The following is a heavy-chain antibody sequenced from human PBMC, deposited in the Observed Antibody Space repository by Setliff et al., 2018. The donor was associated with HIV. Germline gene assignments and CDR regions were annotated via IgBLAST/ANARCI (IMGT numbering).Heavy chain of an antibody. CDR1: GGTFSSFA. V-gene: IGHV1-69*13. Sequence: SVKVSCKASGGTFSSFAIHWVRQAPGQGLEWMGGIIPMFGTANYAQKFHGRVTITADESTNTAYMELSSLGSGDTAVYYCALGYCSVGSCYKTGEFDYWGQGTLVTVSS. D-gene: IGHD2-15*01. CDR2: IIPMFGTA. J-gene: IGHJ4*02. CDR3: ALGYCSVGSCYKTGEFDY.